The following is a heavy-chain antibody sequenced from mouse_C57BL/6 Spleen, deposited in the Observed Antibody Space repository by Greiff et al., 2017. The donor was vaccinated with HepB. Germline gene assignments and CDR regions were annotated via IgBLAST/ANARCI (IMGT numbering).Heavy chain of an antibody. J-gene: IGHJ4*01. CDR3: ARYDGYYDAMDY. CDR1: GYTFTDYN. D-gene: IGHD2-3*01. Sequence: EVKLQESGPELVKPGASVKIPCKASGYTFTDYNMDWVKQSHGKSLEWIGDINTNNGGTIYNQKFKGKATLTVNKSSSTAYMELRSLTSEDTAVYYFARYDGYYDAMDYWGQGTSVTVSS. V-gene: IGHV1-18*01. CDR2: INTNNGGT.